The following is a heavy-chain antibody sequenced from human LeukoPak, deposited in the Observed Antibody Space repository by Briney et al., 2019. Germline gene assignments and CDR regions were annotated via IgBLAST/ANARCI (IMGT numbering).Heavy chain of an antibody. CDR2: ISYDGSNK. V-gene: IGHV3-30-3*01. D-gene: IGHD1-20*01. CDR1: GFTFSSYA. Sequence: PGRSLRLSFAASGFTFSSYAMHWVRQAPGKGLEWVAVISYDGSNKYYADSVKGRFTISRDNSKNTLYLQMNSLRAEDTAVYYCARDVTGTYYFDYWGQGTLVTVSS. CDR3: ARDVTGTYYFDY. J-gene: IGHJ4*02.